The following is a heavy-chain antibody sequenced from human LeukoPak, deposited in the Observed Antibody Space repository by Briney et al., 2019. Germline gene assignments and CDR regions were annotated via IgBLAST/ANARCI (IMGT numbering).Heavy chain of an antibody. CDR3: ARHLEMATISYYYYYMDV. J-gene: IGHJ6*03. Sequence: PSGTLSLTCTVSGGSISSSSYYWGWIRQPPGKGLEWIGSIYYSGSTYYNPSLKSRVTMSVDTSKNQFSLKLSSVTAADTAVYYCARHLEMATISYYYYYMDVWGKGTTVTISS. CDR1: GGSISSSSYY. D-gene: IGHD5-24*01. CDR2: IYYSGST. V-gene: IGHV4-39*01.